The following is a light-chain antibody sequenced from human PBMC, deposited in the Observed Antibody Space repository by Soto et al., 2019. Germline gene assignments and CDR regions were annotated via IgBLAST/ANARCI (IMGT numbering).Light chain of an antibody. Sequence: EIVLTQSPGTLSLSPGERATLSCRASQSVSSSFLAWYQQKPGQAPRLLIYGASRRATGIPDRFSGSGSGTDFTLTISGLEPEDFAVYYCQQYDSSPWTFGQGTRVEIK. CDR3: QQYDSSPWT. CDR1: QSVSSSF. CDR2: GAS. V-gene: IGKV3-20*01. J-gene: IGKJ1*01.